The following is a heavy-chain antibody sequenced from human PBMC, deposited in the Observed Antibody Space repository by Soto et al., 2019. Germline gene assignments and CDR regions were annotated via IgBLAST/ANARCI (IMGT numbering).Heavy chain of an antibody. V-gene: IGHV3-15*07. CDR2: IRSKTDGGTA. J-gene: IGHJ4*02. Sequence: GGSLRLSCAASGFTFSNAWMNWVRQAPGKGLEWVGRIRSKTDGGTADYAGPVQGRFTISRDDSKSIAYLQMNSLKTEDTAVYYCTRPGRSDHVLLWFGETTDSFDYWGQGTLVTVSS. D-gene: IGHD3-10*01. CDR3: TRPGRSDHVLLWFGETTDSFDY. CDR1: GFTFSNAW.